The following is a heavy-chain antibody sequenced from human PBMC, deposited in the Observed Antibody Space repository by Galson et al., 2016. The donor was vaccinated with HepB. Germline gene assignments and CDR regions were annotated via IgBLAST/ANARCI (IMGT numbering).Heavy chain of an antibody. CDR3: ARRGIDAGSDF. V-gene: IGHV5-51*01. Sequence: QSGAEVKEAGDSLRISCETSGYKFTSPWIAWVRHRPGKGLEWMGNIYPGDSDTRYSPSFQGQVIVSADKSINTVYLQWTSLKASDTAIYYCARRGIDAGSDFWGQGTHVSVSS. D-gene: IGHD2/OR15-2a*01. CDR2: IYPGDSDT. J-gene: IGHJ4*02. CDR1: GYKFTSPW.